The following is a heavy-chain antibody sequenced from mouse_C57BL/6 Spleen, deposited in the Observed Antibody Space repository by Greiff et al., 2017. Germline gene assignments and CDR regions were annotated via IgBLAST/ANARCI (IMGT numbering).Heavy chain of an antibody. CDR3: ARVYYDYDGYFDV. J-gene: IGHJ1*03. D-gene: IGHD2-4*01. CDR2: IHPNSGST. V-gene: IGHV1-64*01. CDR1: GYTFTSYW. Sequence: QVQLQQPGAELVKPGASVKLSCKASGYTFTSYWMHWVKQRPGQGLEWIGMIHPNSGSTNYNEKFKSKATLTVDKSSSTAYMQLSSLTSEDSAVYYCARVYYDYDGYFDVWGTGTTVTVSP.